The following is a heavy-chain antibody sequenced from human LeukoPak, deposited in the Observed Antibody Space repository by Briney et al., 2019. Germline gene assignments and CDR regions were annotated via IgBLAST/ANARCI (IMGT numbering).Heavy chain of an antibody. CDR2: IKQDGSEK. CDR3: AKDGASYYYDSSGFDY. Sequence: GGSLRLSCAGSGFTFSDFWMTWVRQAPGKGLEWLAHIKQDGSEKYYVDSVKGRFTISRDNAKNSFYLQVSSLRVDDTALYYCAKDGASYYYDSSGFDYWGQGTLVTVSS. J-gene: IGHJ4*02. CDR1: GFTFSDFW. D-gene: IGHD3-22*01. V-gene: IGHV3-7*05.